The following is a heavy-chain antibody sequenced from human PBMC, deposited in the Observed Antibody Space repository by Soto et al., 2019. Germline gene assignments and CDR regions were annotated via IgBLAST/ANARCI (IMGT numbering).Heavy chain of an antibody. CDR1: GFTFSNYW. Sequence: GGSLRLSCAASGFTFSNYWMHWVRQTPGKGLVWVSRFNSDGSSTSYADSVKGRFTISRDNAKNTLYLEMNSLRAEDTAVYYCAREIFYWGQGTLVTVSS. V-gene: IGHV3-74*01. CDR2: FNSDGSST. D-gene: IGHD2-15*01. J-gene: IGHJ4*02. CDR3: AREIFY.